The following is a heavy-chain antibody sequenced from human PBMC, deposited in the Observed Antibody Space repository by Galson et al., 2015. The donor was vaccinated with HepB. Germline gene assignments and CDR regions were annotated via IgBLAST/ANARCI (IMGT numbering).Heavy chain of an antibody. CDR3: VKGTTGVNLEFWYFDL. J-gene: IGHJ2*01. D-gene: IGHD1-7*01. CDR2: ISSNGGST. V-gene: IGHV3-64D*06. CDR1: GFTFSSYA. Sequence: SLRLSCAASGFTFSSYAMHWVRQAPGKGLEYVSAISSNGGSTYYADSVKGRFTISRDNSKNTLYLQMSSLRAEDTAVYYCVKGTTGVNLEFWYFDLWGRGTLVTVSS.